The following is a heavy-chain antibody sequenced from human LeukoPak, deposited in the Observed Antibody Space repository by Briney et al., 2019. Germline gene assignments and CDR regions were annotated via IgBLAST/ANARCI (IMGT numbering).Heavy chain of an antibody. CDR3: ARSDCSGGNCYSDY. J-gene: IGHJ4*02. CDR1: GGSISSSNW. V-gene: IGHV4-4*02. Sequence: SETLSLTCAVSGGSISSSNWWSWVRQPPGKGLEWIGEIYHSGSTNYNPSLKSRVTISVDKSKNHFSLKLSSVTAADTAVYYCARSDCSGGNCYSDYWGQGTLVTVSS. D-gene: IGHD2-15*01. CDR2: IYHSGST.